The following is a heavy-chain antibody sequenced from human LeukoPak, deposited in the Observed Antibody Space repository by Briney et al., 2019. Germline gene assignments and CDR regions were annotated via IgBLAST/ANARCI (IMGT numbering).Heavy chain of an antibody. CDR2: ISGSGGST. CDR3: AKDSRSGWYGVGDY. V-gene: IGHV3-23*01. D-gene: IGHD6-19*01. Sequence: GGSLRLSCAASGFTFSSYAMNWVRQAPGKGLEWVSAISGSGGSTYYADSAKGRFTISRDNSKSTLYLQMDSLRAEDTAVYYCAKDSRSGWYGVGDYWGQGTLVTVSS. CDR1: GFTFSSYA. J-gene: IGHJ4*02.